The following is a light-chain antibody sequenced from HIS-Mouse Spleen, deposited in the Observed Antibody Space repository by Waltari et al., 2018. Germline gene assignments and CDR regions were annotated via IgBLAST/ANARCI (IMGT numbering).Light chain of an antibody. CDR3: CSYAGSSTYWV. Sequence: QSALTQPASVSGSPGQSITISCTGTSSHVGCLNLVPWYQHHPGKAPKPMIYEGSKRPSGVSNRFSGSKSGNTASLTISGLQAEDEADYYCCSYAGSSTYWVFGGGTKLTVL. V-gene: IGLV2-23*01. J-gene: IGLJ3*02. CDR2: EGS. CDR1: SSHVGCLNL.